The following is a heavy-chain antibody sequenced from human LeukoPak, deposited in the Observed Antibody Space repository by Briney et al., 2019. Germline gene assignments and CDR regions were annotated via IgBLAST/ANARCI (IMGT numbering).Heavy chain of an antibody. CDR3: ARVPSRYSSGWTFDY. CDR2: ISYSGST. D-gene: IGHD6-19*01. J-gene: IGHJ4*02. CDR1: TFGDYA. V-gene: IGHV4-30-4*01. Sequence: TFGDYAMSWIRQPPGKGLEWIGYISYSGSTYYNPPLKSRVTISVDTSKNRFSLRLSSVTAADTAVYYCARVPSRYSSGWTFDYWGQGTLVTVSS.